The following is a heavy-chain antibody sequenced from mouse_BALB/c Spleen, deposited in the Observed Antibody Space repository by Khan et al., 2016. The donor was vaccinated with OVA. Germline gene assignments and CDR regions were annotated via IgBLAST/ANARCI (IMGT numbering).Heavy chain of an antibody. CDR1: GYSITSDYY. CDR3: ARDETGSSYPAWFAY. CDR2: ISYDGST. V-gene: IGHV3-6*02. J-gene: IGHJ3*01. Sequence: EVQLQESGPGLVKPSQSLSLTCSVTGYSITSDYYWNWIRQFPGNKLEWMGYISYDGSTNYTPSLKNRISITRDTSKNQCFLKLNSVTTEDTATYYCARDETGSSYPAWFAYWGQGTLVTVSS. D-gene: IGHD1-1*01.